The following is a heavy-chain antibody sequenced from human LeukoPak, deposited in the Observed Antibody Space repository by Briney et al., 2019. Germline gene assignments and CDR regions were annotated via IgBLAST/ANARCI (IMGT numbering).Heavy chain of an antibody. Sequence: ASVKVSCKPSGYTFTDSYIRWVRQAPDVGLQWMGWISPNNGDTKYAEDFQDRVTMTRDTSINTAYMELTGLTPDDTAVYYCVRSPFGASAYWGRGTLVTVSS. CDR3: VRSPFGASAY. D-gene: IGHD3-10*01. CDR1: GYTFTDSY. CDR2: ISPNNGDT. V-gene: IGHV1-2*02. J-gene: IGHJ4*02.